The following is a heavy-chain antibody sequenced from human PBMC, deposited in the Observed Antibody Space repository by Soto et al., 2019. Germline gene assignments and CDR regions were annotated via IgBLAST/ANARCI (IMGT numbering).Heavy chain of an antibody. Sequence: SETLSLTCAVYGGSFSGYYWSWIRQPPGKGLEWIGEINHSGSTNYNPSLKSRVTISVDTSKNQFSLKLSSVTAADTAVYYWARDSSSWSSGRAGGRFDPWDQGTLVTVSS. V-gene: IGHV4-34*01. CDR2: INHSGST. CDR3: ARDSSSWSSGRAGGRFDP. D-gene: IGHD6-13*01. J-gene: IGHJ5*02. CDR1: GGSFSGYY.